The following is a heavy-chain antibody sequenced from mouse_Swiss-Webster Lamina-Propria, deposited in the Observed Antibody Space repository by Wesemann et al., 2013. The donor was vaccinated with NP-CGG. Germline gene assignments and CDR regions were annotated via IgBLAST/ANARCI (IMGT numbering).Heavy chain of an antibody. CDR1: GFTFSSYA. CDR2: ISSGGSYT. Sequence: EVMLVESGGGLVKPGGSLKLSCAASGFTFSSYAMSWVRQTPEKRLEWVATISSGGSYTYYPDSVKGRFTISRDNAKNTLYLQMSSLRSEDTAMYYCARAWDYWGQGTSVTVSS. J-gene: IGHJ4*01. CDR3: ARAWDY. V-gene: IGHV5-9-1*01.